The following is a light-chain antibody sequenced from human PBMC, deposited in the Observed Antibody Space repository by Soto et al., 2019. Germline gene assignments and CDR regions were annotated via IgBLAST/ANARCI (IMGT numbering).Light chain of an antibody. J-gene: IGKJ5*01. CDR3: QQRSNWRST. Sequence: EIVMTQSPATLSVSPGERATLSCRASQSVTRYLAWYQQKPGQAPRLLIYDASSRATGIPARFSGSGSGTDFTLTISSLEPEDFAVYYCQQRSNWRSTFGQGTRLEIK. CDR1: QSVTRY. V-gene: IGKV3-11*01. CDR2: DAS.